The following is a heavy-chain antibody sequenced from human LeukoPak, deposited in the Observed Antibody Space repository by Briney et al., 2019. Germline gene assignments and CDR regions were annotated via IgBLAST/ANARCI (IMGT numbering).Heavy chain of an antibody. Sequence: SETLSLTCTVSGGSISSSSYYWGWIRQPPGKGLEWIGSIYYSGSTYYNPSLKSRVTISVDKSKNQFSLKLSSVTAADTAVYYCARKSYSEPWYFDLWGRGTLVTVSS. CDR2: IYYSGST. V-gene: IGHV4-39*07. D-gene: IGHD3-10*01. J-gene: IGHJ2*01. CDR3: ARKSYSEPWYFDL. CDR1: GGSISSSSYY.